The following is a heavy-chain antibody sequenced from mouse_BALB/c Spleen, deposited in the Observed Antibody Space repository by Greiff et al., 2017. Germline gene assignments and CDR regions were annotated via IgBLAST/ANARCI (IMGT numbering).Heavy chain of an antibody. D-gene: IGHD1-1*01. Sequence: DVKLQESGPGLVKPSQSLSLTCTVTGYSITSDYAWNWIRQFPGNKLEWMGYISYSGSTSYNPSLKSRISITRDTSKNQFFLQLNSVTTEDTATYYCAAYYYGSSYDLFAYWGQGTLVTVSA. CDR1: GYSITSDYA. CDR3: AAYYYGSSYDLFAY. CDR2: ISYSGST. J-gene: IGHJ3*01. V-gene: IGHV3-2*02.